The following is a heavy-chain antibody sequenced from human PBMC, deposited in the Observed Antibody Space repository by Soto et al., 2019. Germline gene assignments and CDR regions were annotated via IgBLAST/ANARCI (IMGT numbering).Heavy chain of an antibody. D-gene: IGHD2-15*01. CDR3: ARSFLYCSGGSCYDFHFDY. V-gene: IGHV1-69*02. CDR2: IIPILGIA. Sequence: GASVKVSCKSSGGTFSSYTISWVRQAPGQGLEWMGRIIPILGIANYAQKFQGRVTITADKSTSTAYMELSSLRSEDTAVYYCARSFLYCSGGSCYDFHFDYWGQGTLVTVSS. CDR1: GGTFSSYT. J-gene: IGHJ4*02.